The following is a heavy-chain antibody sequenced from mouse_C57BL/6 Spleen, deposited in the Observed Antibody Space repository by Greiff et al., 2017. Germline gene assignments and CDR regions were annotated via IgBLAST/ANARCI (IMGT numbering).Heavy chain of an antibody. Sequence: EVKLVESGGCLVQPGGSLSLSCAASGFTFTDYYMSWVRQPPGKALEWLGFIRNKAIGYTTAYSASVKGRFTISRDNSQSILYLQMNALRAEDSATYYCARYNYGYAMDYWGQGTSVTVSS. J-gene: IGHJ4*01. V-gene: IGHV7-3*01. CDR3: ARYNYGYAMDY. D-gene: IGHD1-1*01. CDR2: IRNKAIGYTT. CDR1: GFTFTDYY.